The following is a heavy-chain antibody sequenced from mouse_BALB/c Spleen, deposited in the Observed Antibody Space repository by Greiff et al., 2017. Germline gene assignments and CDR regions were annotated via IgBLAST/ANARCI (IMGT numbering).Heavy chain of an antibody. D-gene: IGHD1-1*01. CDR3: AHTGYGSSYGYFDY. V-gene: IGHV14-3*02. J-gene: IGHJ2*01. CDR2: IDPANGNT. Sequence: EVKLQESGAELVKPGASVKLSCTASGFNIKDTYMHWVKQRPEQGLEWIGRIDPANGNTKYDPKFQGKATITADTSSNTAYLQLSSLTSEDTAVYYCAHTGYGSSYGYFDYWGQGTTLTVSS. CDR1: GFNIKDTY.